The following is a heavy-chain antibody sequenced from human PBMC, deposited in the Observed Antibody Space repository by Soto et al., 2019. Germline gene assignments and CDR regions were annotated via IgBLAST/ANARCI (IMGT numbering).Heavy chain of an antibody. CDR1: GESIRSYY. CDR3: ARCFSGNYPSRPEEQYYFDS. Sequence: LSLTCTASGESIRSYYCSWIRQPPWKGLEWIGYIYYSGYTSYNPSLKSRVTISVDTSKNQFSLKLNSVTAADTAVYYCARCFSGNYPSRPEEQYYFDSWGQGTLVTVSS. J-gene: IGHJ4*02. V-gene: IGHV4-59*13. CDR2: IYYSGYT. D-gene: IGHD1-26*01.